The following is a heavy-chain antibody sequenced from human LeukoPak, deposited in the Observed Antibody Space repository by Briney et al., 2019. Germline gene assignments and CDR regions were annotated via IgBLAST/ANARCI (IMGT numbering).Heavy chain of an antibody. J-gene: IGHJ4*02. CDR1: GGSISTYY. Sequence: SETLSLTCTVSGGSISTYYWSWIRQPPGKGLEWIGYFYYSGSTSYNSSLKSRVTISVDSSKNQFSLQLSSVTAADTAMYYCARGSSSGWYWIDDWGQGTLVTVSS. CDR2: FYYSGST. V-gene: IGHV4-59*01. D-gene: IGHD6-19*01. CDR3: ARGSSSGWYWIDD.